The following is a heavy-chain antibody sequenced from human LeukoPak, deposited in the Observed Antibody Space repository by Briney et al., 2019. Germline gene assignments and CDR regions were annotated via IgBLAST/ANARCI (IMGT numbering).Heavy chain of an antibody. CDR1: GFTFSSYA. D-gene: IGHD1-26*01. V-gene: IGHV3-30*04. Sequence: PGGSLRLSCAASGFTFSSYAMHWVRQAPGKGLEWVAVISYDGSNKYYADSVKGRFTISRDNSKNTLYLQMNSLRAEDTAVYYCARDHHRGSYYEGVKGDYWGQGTLVTVSS. CDR2: ISYDGSNK. CDR3: ARDHHRGSYYEGVKGDY. J-gene: IGHJ4*02.